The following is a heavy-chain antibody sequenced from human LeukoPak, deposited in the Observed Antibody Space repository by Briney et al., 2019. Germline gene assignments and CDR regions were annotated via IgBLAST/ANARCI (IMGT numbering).Heavy chain of an antibody. CDR1: GGSISSGDYY. D-gene: IGHD2-15*01. CDR3: ARDGGYCSGGSCYSFFDY. Sequence: PSETLSLTCTVSGGSISSGDYYWSWIRQPPGKGLEWIGYIYYSGSTYYNPSLKSRVTISVDTSKNQFSLKLSSVTAADTAVYYCARDGGYCSGGSCYSFFDYWGQGTLVTVSS. V-gene: IGHV4-30-4*01. J-gene: IGHJ4*02. CDR2: IYYSGST.